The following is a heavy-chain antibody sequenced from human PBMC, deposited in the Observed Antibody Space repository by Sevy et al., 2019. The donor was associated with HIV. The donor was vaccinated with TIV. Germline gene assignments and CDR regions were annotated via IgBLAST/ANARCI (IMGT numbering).Heavy chain of an antibody. CDR1: GFTFSSYA. J-gene: IGHJ4*02. CDR3: GKDLRYSSGWTEH. D-gene: IGHD6-19*01. CDR2: ISSNGGST. V-gene: IGHV3-64D*06. Sequence: GGSLRLSCSASGFTFSSYAMNWVRQAPGKGLEYVSSISSNGGSTYYADSVKGRFTISRDKSKNTLYLQMSSLRAEDAAMYYCGKDLRYSSGWTEHWGQGTLVTVSS.